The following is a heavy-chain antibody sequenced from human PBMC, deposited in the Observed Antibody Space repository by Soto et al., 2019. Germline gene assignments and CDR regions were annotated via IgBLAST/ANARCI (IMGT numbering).Heavy chain of an antibody. V-gene: IGHV4-31*03. CDR3: ASSGAREGDWFDP. CDR2: VYYSGIT. D-gene: IGHD3-16*01. J-gene: IGHJ5*02. Sequence: QVQLQESGPGLVKPSQTLSLTCTVSGGSIRRRGYYWSWIRHHPGEGLEWIGFVYYSGITDYNPSLKIRVTISADTSKNQFSLKLTSVTAADTAVYYCASSGAREGDWFDPWGQGTLVTVSS. CDR1: GGSIRRRGYY.